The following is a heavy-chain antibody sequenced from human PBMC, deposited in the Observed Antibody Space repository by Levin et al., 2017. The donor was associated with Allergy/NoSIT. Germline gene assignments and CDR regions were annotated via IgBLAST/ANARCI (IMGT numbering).Heavy chain of an antibody. CDR3: ARDPVSSSTPLYYDYYGMDV. CDR2: IYTSGST. V-gene: IGHV4-4*07. J-gene: IGHJ6*02. Sequence: SETLSLTCTVSGGSISSYYWSWIRQPAGKGLEWIGRIYTSGSTNYNPSLKSRVTMSVDTSKNQFSLKLSSVTAADTAVYYCARDPVSSSTPLYYDYYGMDVWGQGTTVTVSS. CDR1: GGSISSYY. D-gene: IGHD6-13*01.